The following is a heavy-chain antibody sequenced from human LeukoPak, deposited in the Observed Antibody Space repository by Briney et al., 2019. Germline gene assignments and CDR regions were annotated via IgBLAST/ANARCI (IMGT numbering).Heavy chain of an antibody. V-gene: IGHV4-34*01. CDR2: INHSGST. D-gene: IGHD2-2*01. Sequence: SETLSLTCAVYGGSFSGYYRSWIHQPSGKGLEWIGEINHSGSTNYNPSLKSRVTISVDTSKNQFSLKLSSVTAADTAVYYCAGNARASSDYWGQGTLVTVSS. J-gene: IGHJ4*02. CDR3: AGNARASSDY. CDR1: GGSFSGYY.